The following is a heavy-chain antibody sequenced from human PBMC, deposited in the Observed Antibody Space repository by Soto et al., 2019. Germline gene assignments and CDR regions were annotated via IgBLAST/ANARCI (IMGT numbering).Heavy chain of an antibody. Sequence: SETLSLTCTVSGGSISCYYWSWIRQPPGKGLEWIGEINHSGSTNYNPSLKSRVTISVDTSKNQFSLKLSSVTAADTAVYYCARDRHCTNGVCYIKGFDYWGQGTLVTVSS. CDR1: GGSISCYY. CDR3: ARDRHCTNGVCYIKGFDY. V-gene: IGHV4-34*01. CDR2: INHSGST. J-gene: IGHJ4*02. D-gene: IGHD2-8*01.